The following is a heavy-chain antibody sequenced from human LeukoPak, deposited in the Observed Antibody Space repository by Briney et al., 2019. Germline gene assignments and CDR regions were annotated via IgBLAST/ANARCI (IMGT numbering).Heavy chain of an antibody. Sequence: ASVKVSCKASGYTFTGYYMHWVRQAPGQGLEWMGRINPNGCGTNYAQKSQGRVTITRGTSISTAYMELSRLGSDDTAVYYCARDLTMVRGVIITWAGSDDAFDIWGQGTMVTVSS. CDR2: INPNGCGT. CDR3: ARDLTMVRGVIITWAGSDDAFDI. D-gene: IGHD3-10*01. J-gene: IGHJ3*02. CDR1: GYTFTGYY. V-gene: IGHV1-2*06.